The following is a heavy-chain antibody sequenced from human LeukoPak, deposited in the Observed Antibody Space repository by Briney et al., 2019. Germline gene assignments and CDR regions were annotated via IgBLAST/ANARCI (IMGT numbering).Heavy chain of an antibody. CDR1: GGSISGYY. D-gene: IGHD3-22*01. CDR2: INHSGST. Sequence: SETLSLTCAVYGGSISGYYWIWIRQPPGKGLGWIGEINHSGSTNYNPSLKSRVTISVDTSKNQFFLKLSSVTAADTAVYYCARRGSRDSSGYFPFDYWGQGTLVTVSS. CDR3: ARRGSRDSSGYFPFDY. V-gene: IGHV4-34*01. J-gene: IGHJ4*02.